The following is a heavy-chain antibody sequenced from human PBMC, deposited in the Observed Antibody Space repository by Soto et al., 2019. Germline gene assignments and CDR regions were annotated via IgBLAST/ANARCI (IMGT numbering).Heavy chain of an antibody. CDR2: ISYDGSDK. CDR3: AREGYDSRNYYYYGMDV. J-gene: IGHJ6*02. D-gene: IGHD3-22*01. V-gene: IGHV3-30-3*01. CDR1: GFTFSSYA. Sequence: PGGSLRLSCAASGFTFSSYAMHWVRQAPGKGLKWVALISYDGSDKDYADSVKGRFTISRDNSRNTLFLQMNSLRAEDTAVYYCAREGYDSRNYYYYGMDVWGQGTTVTVSS.